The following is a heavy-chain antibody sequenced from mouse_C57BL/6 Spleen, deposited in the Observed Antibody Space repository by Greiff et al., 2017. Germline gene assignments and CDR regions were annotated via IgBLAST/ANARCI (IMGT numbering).Heavy chain of an antibody. CDR3: ARDPDSSGYYAMDY. D-gene: IGHD3-2*02. V-gene: IGHV1-52*01. CDR2: IDPSDSET. Sequence: QVQLQQPGAELVRPGSSVKLSCKASGYTFTSYWMHWVKQRPIQGLEWIGNIDPSDSETHYNQKFKDKATLTVDKSSSTAYMQLSSLTSEDSAVXYCARDPDSSGYYAMDYWGQGTSVTVSS. CDR1: GYTFTSYW. J-gene: IGHJ4*01.